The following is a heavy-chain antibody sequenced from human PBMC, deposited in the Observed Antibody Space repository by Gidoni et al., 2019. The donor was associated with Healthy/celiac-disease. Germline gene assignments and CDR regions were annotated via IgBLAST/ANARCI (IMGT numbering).Heavy chain of an antibody. CDR3: SKAKSGSYRVFYFDY. J-gene: IGHJ4*02. V-gene: IGHV3-23*04. CDR1: GFTFSSYA. Sequence: EVQLVESGGGLVQPGGSLRLSCAAAGFTFSSYAMSWVRPAPGKGLAWFPPFSGSGRSTSYAASVKGLFTISICNSKNTLYLQMNRLRAEDTALYYCSKAKSGSYRVFYFDYWGQGTLVTVSS. D-gene: IGHD1-26*01. CDR2: FSGSGRST.